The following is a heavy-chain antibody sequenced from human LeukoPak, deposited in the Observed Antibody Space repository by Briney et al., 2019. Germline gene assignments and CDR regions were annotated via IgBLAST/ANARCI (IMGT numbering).Heavy chain of an antibody. V-gene: IGHV4-59*01. CDR1: GGSISTYY. CDR3: ARGRLARSPYFDY. CDR2: IYYSGST. J-gene: IGHJ4*02. Sequence: SETLSLTCTVSGGSISTYYWSWIRQSPGKGLEWIGYIYYSGSTDYNPSLKSRVTISVETSKNQFSLNLSSVTAADTAVYYCARGRLARSPYFDYWGQGTLVTVSS. D-gene: IGHD6-19*01.